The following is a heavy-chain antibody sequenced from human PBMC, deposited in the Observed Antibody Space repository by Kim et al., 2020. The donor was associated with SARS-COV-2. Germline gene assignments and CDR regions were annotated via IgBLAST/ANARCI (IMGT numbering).Heavy chain of an antibody. J-gene: IGHJ4*02. CDR3: AKDSSKQLVPTSYFDY. CDR1: GFTFGDYA. D-gene: IGHD6-6*01. Sequence: GGSLRLSCAASGFTFGDYAMHWVRQAPGKGLEWVSGISWNSGSIGYADSVKGRFTISRDNAKNSLYLQMNSLRAEDTALYYCAKDSSKQLVPTSYFDYWGQGTLVTVSS. CDR2: ISWNSGSI. V-gene: IGHV3-9*01.